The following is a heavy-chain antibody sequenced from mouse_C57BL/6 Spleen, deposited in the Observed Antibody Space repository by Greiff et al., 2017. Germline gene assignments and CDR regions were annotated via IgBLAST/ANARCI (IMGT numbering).Heavy chain of an antibody. J-gene: IGHJ1*03. CDR2: INPNNGGT. CDR1: GYTFTDYN. CDR3: ARWDYYGSSVWYFDV. Sequence: EVQLQQSGPELVKPGASVKIPCKASGYTFTDYNMDWVKQSHGKSLEWIGDINPNNGGTIYNQKFKGKATLTVDKSSSTAYMELRSLTSEDTAVYYCARWDYYGSSVWYFDVWGTGTTVTVSS. D-gene: IGHD1-1*01. V-gene: IGHV1-18*01.